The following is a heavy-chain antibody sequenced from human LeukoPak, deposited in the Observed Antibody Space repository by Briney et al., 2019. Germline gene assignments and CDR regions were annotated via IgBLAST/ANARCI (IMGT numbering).Heavy chain of an antibody. CDR2: ITGGGHST. J-gene: IGHJ4*02. Sequence: GGSLRLSCAASGFTFSSYAMSWVRQAPGKGLEWVSAITGGGHSTYYADSVKGRFTISRDNSKNTLYLQLSSLTAEDTAIYYCTTYTVTPRHFDYWGQGTLVTVSS. CDR1: GFTFSSYA. V-gene: IGHV3-23*01. CDR3: TTYTVTPRHFDY. D-gene: IGHD4-17*01.